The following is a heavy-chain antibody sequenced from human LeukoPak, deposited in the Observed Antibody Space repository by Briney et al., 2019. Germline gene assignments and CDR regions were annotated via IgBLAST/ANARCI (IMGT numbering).Heavy chain of an antibody. D-gene: IGHD3-9*01. V-gene: IGHV1-2*02. CDR3: ARDETGYSPNFDY. J-gene: IGHJ4*02. CDR1: GYTFTGYY. Sequence: ASVKVSCTASGYTFTGYYMHWVRQAPGQGLEWMGWINPNSGDTNYAQKFQGRVTMTRDMSTSTVYMELSSLRSEDTAVYYCARDETGYSPNFDYWGQGTLVTVSS. CDR2: INPNSGDT.